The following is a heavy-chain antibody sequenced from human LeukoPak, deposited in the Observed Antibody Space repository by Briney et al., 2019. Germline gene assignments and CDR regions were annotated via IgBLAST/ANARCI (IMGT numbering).Heavy chain of an antibody. J-gene: IGHJ4*02. D-gene: IGHD2-8*01. CDR3: ARERSCPNGECFSYFDS. V-gene: IGHV3-7*01. CDR1: GFTFSNYW. Sequence: GGSLRLSCAAYGFTFSNYWMSWVRQAPGKGLEWVANIKQDGSEKYYVDSLKGRFTISRDNAKISLYLQMNSLRAEDTAVYFSARERSCPNGECFSYFDSWGQGILVTVSS. CDR2: IKQDGSEK.